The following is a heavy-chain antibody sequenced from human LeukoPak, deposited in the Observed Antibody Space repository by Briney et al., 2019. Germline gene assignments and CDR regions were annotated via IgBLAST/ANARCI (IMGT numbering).Heavy chain of an antibody. Sequence: SETLSLTCIVSGDSMSSYYWSWIRQPPGKGLEWIGYIYYSGSTYYNPSLKSRVTISVDTSKNQFSLKLSSVTPADTAVYYCARSSTIFGVVIMDWGQGTLVTVSS. J-gene: IGHJ4*02. V-gene: IGHV4-59*08. CDR3: ARSSTIFGVVIMD. CDR2: IYYSGST. CDR1: GDSMSSYY. D-gene: IGHD3-3*01.